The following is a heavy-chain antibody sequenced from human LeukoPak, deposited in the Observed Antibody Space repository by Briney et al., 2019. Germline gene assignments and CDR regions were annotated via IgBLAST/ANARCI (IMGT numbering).Heavy chain of an antibody. V-gene: IGHV3-48*03. J-gene: IGHJ4*02. D-gene: IGHD6-19*01. Sequence: PGGSLRLSCAASGFTFGRYEMNWVRQAPGKGLEWLSYINDGGTTIYYADSVEGRFTISRDNAKNSLYLQMNSLRAEDTAVYYCARVSRAVAGTGSFDYWGQGTPVTVTS. CDR1: GFTFGRYE. CDR3: ARVSRAVAGTGSFDY. CDR2: INDGGTTI.